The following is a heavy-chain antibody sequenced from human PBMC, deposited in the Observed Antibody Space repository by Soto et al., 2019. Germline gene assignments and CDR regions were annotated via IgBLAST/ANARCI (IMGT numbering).Heavy chain of an antibody. CDR3: ASAAVTGXAGLDF. V-gene: IGHV1-2*02. Sequence: GASVKVSCKASGYTFSGFYMHWVRQAPGQGLEWMGWINPNSGGTKSAEKFQGRVTMTRDTSISTAYMELSRLTSDDTAVYYCASAAVTGXAGLDFWGQGTQVTVSS. CDR2: INPNSGGT. D-gene: IGHD6-19*01. J-gene: IGHJ4*02. CDR1: GYTFSGFY.